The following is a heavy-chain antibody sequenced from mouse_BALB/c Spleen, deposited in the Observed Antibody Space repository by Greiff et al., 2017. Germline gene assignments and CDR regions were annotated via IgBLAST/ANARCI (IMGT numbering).Heavy chain of an antibody. CDR2: INPYNGGT. V-gene: IGHV1-18*01. J-gene: IGHJ3*01. D-gene: IGHD2-3*01. CDR1: GYSFTGYT. CDR3: ASFYDGYSDAWFAY. Sequence: VQLQQSGPELVKPGASMKISCKASGYSFTGYTMNWVKQSHGKNLEWIGLINPYNGGTSYNQKFKGKATLTVDKSSSTAYMELLSLTSEDSAVYYCASFYDGYSDAWFAYWGQGTLVTVSA.